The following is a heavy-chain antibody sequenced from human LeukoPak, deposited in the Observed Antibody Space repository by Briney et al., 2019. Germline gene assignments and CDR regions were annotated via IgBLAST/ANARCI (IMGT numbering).Heavy chain of an antibody. CDR3: ARLRVTTGFDY. J-gene: IGHJ4*02. D-gene: IGHD2-21*02. CDR1: DGSITRSSYY. V-gene: IGHV4-39*01. CDR2: IYYSGIT. Sequence: SETLSLTCTVSDGSITRSSYYWGWIRQTPGEGLDWIGSIYYSGITYYNPSLQGRFTMSVDTPKNQFSLKLNSVTVADTAVYYCARLRVTTGFDYWDQGIPVTVSS.